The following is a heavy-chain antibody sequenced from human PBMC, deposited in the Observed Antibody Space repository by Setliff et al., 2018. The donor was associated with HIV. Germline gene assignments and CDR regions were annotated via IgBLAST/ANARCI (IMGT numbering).Heavy chain of an antibody. Sequence: TLSLTCTVSGVSINSVLYSWTWIRQLPGKGLEWIGYIYYSGNTYYNPSLKSRLTISLETSKDQCSLKLSSVPAADTAVYYCAGGFRDDIVVVSGRPRTWLDPWGQGTLVTVSS. V-gene: IGHV4-31*03. J-gene: IGHJ5*02. CDR1: GVSINSVLYS. CDR3: AGGFRDDIVVVSGRPRTWLDP. CDR2: IYYSGNT. D-gene: IGHD2-2*01.